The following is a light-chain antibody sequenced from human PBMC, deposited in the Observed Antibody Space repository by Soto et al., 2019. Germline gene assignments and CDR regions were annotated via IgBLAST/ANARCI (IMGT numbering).Light chain of an antibody. CDR2: GAS. V-gene: IGKV3-20*01. Sequence: EIVLTQSPGTLSLSPGERATLSCRASQSVSSSYLAWYQQKPGQAPRLLIDGASSRATGIPDRFSGSGSGTDFTLTISRLEPADFAVSYCQQYGSSLYTFGQGTKLEIK. CDR1: QSVSSSY. J-gene: IGKJ2*01. CDR3: QQYGSSLYT.